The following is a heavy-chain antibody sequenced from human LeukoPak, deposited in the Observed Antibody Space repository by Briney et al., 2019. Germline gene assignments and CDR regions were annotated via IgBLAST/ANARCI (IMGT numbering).Heavy chain of an antibody. V-gene: IGHV3-21*01. D-gene: IGHD6-6*01. J-gene: IGHJ4*02. Sequence: PGGSLRLSCAASGFTFSSYSMNWVRQAPGKGLEWVSSISSSSSYIYYADSVKGRFTISRDNAKNSLYLQMNNLRAEDTAVYYCASGSSSLSYYFDYWGQGTLVTVSS. CDR3: ASGSSSLSYYFDY. CDR1: GFTFSSYS. CDR2: ISSSSSYI.